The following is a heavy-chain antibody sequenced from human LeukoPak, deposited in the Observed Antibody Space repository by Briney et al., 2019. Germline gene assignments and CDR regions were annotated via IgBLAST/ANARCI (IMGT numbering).Heavy chain of an antibody. J-gene: IGHJ4*02. D-gene: IGHD3-22*01. V-gene: IGHV3-74*01. Sequence: GGSLRLSCAASGFTFSTIWMHWVRQAPGKGLVWVSRISGDGSSTSYADSAKGRFTISRDNAKNTLYLQMNSLRAEDTAVYYCAKDHGSGWPNFDYWGQGTLVTVSS. CDR3: AKDHGSGWPNFDY. CDR2: ISGDGSST. CDR1: GFTFSTIW.